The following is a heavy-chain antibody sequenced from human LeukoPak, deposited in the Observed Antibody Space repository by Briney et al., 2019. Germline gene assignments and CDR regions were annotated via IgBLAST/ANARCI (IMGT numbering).Heavy chain of an antibody. D-gene: IGHD5-12*01. CDR1: GFRFNTYW. J-gene: IGHJ4*02. CDR2: IKQDGNEK. V-gene: IGHV3-7*01. Sequence: GGSLRLSCAASGFRFNTYWMSWVRQAPGKGLEWVANIKQDGNEKYYADSVKGRFTISRDNAKNSLYLQMNSLRAEDTAVYYCASTRGGYDSNFDYWGQGTLVTVSS. CDR3: ASTRGGYDSNFDY.